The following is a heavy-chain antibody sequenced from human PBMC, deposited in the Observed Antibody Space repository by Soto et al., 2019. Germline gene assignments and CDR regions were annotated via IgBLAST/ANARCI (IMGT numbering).Heavy chain of an antibody. J-gene: IGHJ6*02. CDR2: IYSTENT. D-gene: IGHD3-10*01. CDR1: GGSVSSNSYS. Sequence: SKTLSLTCTVSGGSVSSNSYSWGWIRKSPGKGLEWIGTIYSTENTNYNPSLKSRVTISVDTSKNQFSLKLSSVTAADTAVYYCARGHGSGIIGYYYYGMDVWGQGTTVTVSS. CDR3: ARGHGSGIIGYYYYGMDV. V-gene: IGHV4-39*07.